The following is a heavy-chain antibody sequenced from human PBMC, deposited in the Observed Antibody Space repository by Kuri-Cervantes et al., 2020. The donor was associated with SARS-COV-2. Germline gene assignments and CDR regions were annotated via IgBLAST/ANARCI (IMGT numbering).Heavy chain of an antibody. CDR3: ARDGSVARYPRTAFDI. V-gene: IGHV4-38-2*02. D-gene: IGHD6-19*01. J-gene: IGHJ3*02. Sequence: SETLSLTCIVSGYSISSGYYWGWIRQPPGKGLEWIGSIYHSGSNYYNPSLKSRVTISVDKSKNQFSLKLSSVTAADTAVYYCARDGSVARYPRTAFDIWGQGTMVTVSS. CDR2: IYHSGSN. CDR1: GYSISSGYY.